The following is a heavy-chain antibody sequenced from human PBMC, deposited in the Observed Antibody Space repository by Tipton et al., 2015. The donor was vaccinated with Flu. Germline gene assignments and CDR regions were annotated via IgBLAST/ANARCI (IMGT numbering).Heavy chain of an antibody. V-gene: IGHV3-21*01. J-gene: IGHJ4*02. CDR2: ISSSSSYI. CDR3: ARAWTPSSSGWYDDY. CDR1: GFTFSSYS. D-gene: IGHD6-19*01. Sequence: SLRLSCAASGFTFSSYSMNWVRQAPGKGLEWVSSISSSSSYIYYADSVKGRFTISRDNAKNSLYLQMNSLRAEDTAVYYCARAWTPSSSGWYDDYWGQGTLVTVSS.